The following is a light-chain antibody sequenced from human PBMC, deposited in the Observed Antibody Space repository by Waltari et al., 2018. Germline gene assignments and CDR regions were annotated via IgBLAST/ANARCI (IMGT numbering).Light chain of an antibody. Sequence: EIVLTQSPASLSLSPGDRATLSCRASQSVGRTLAWYQQRPGQAPRLLRYDASSRATGIPDRFSGSGSGTDFSLTISRLEPEDFAVYYCQKYGTRPATFGQGTKVEVK. V-gene: IGKV3-20*01. CDR2: DAS. CDR3: QKYGTRPAT. J-gene: IGKJ1*01. CDR1: QSVGRT.